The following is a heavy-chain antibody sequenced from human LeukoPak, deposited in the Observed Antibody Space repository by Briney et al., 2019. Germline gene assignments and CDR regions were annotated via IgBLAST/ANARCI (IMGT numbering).Heavy chain of an antibody. V-gene: IGHV3-9*01. Sequence: PGGSLRLSCAASGFTFDDYAMPWVRQAPGKGLEWVSGISWNSGSIGYADSVKGRFTISRDNAKNSLYLQMNSLRAEDTALYYCAKDRTSTIFGVVIYWGQGTLVTVSS. J-gene: IGHJ4*02. CDR3: AKDRTSTIFGVVIY. CDR2: ISWNSGSI. CDR1: GFTFDDYA. D-gene: IGHD3-3*01.